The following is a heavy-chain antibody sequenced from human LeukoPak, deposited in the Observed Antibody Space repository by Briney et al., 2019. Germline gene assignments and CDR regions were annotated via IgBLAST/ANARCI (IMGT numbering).Heavy chain of an antibody. V-gene: IGHV3-74*01. J-gene: IGHJ6*03. CDR2: IYNDGSST. Sequence: GGSLRLSCAASGFTFSNYWMHWVRQAPGKGLVWVSRIYNDGSSTSYADSVKGRFTISRDNAKSTLYLQMNSLRADDTAVYYCARDTYSYGDGAFYYYYYMDVWGKGTTVTVSS. CDR3: ARDTYSYGDGAFYYYYYMDV. D-gene: IGHD5-18*01. CDR1: GFTFSNYW.